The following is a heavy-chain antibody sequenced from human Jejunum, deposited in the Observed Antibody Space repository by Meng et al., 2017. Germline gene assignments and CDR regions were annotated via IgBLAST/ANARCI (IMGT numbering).Heavy chain of an antibody. V-gene: IGHV1-2*02. CDR2: MKYDSGST. CDR3: ARGLRQIAGGGYEAFDV. D-gene: IGHD3-22*01. CDR1: GYTLTAYY. J-gene: IGHJ3*01. Sequence: ASVKVSCKASGYTLTAYYLHWVRQAPGQGLEWMGWMKYDSGSTDYAQKFQGRVTMIRDTSISTAHMELSRLTSDDMAADYCARGLRQIAGGGYEAFDVWGQGTMVTVSS.